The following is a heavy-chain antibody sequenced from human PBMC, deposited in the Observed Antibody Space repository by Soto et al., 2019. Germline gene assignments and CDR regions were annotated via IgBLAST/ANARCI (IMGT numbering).Heavy chain of an antibody. D-gene: IGHD3-10*01. J-gene: IGHJ4*02. CDR2: IYPGDSDT. CDR3: ARGISMPMVRGSIFDY. CDR1: GYSFTSYW. Sequence: GESLKISCKGSGYSFTSYWIGWVRQMPGKGLEWMGIIYPGDSDTRYSPSFQGQVTISADKSIGTAYLQWSSLKASDTAMYYCARGISMPMVRGSIFDYWGQGTLVTVSS. V-gene: IGHV5-51*01.